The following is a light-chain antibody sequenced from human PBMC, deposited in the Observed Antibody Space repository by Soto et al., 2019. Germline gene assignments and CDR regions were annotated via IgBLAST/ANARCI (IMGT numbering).Light chain of an antibody. Sequence: EIVLTQSPVTLSLSPGDRAIVSCRASQSVGSNLAWYQQKPGQAPRLLIYDASNRASGIPARFSGSGSGTDFTLTLGNLEPEDFAVYYCQQRGTWPPLSFGGGTKVEIK. V-gene: IGKV3-11*01. CDR1: QSVGSN. J-gene: IGKJ4*01. CDR2: DAS. CDR3: QQRGTWPPLS.